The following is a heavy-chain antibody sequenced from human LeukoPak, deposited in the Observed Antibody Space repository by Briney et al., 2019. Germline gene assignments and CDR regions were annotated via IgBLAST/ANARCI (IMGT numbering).Heavy chain of an antibody. CDR2: ISSSSSTI. Sequence: GGSLRLSCAASGSTFSSYSMNWVRQAPGKGLEWVSYISSSSSTIYYADSVKGRFTISRDNAKNSLYLQMNSLRAEDTVVYYCASSGSYQTPFDPWGQGALVTVSS. CDR3: ASSGSYQTPFDP. V-gene: IGHV3-48*04. CDR1: GSTFSSYS. J-gene: IGHJ5*02. D-gene: IGHD1-26*01.